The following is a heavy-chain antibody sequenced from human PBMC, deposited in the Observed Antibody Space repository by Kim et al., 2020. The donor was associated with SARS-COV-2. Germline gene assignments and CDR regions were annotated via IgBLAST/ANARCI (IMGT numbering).Heavy chain of an antibody. CDR1: GSYI. D-gene: IGHD2-15*01. V-gene: IGHV3-30-3*01. J-gene: IGHJ4*02. CDR3: ATEGGTSGRCGYFDS. Sequence: GGSLRLSCVTSGSYIIHWVRQAPGKGLEWVAAMSFDGFSKYFVDSVKGRFTISRDDSKNTVYLELNSLRDEDSAVYYCATEGGTSGRCGYFDSWGQGTLTVSS. CDR2: MSFDGFSK.